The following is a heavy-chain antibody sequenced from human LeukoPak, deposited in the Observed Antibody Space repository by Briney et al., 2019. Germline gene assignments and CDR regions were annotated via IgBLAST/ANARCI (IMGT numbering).Heavy chain of an antibody. D-gene: IGHD3-16*01. J-gene: IGHJ4*02. CDR3: AGEEWGNLD. CDR2: TRNKANSYTT. CDR1: GFTFSDHY. Sequence: GGSLRLSCAASGFTFSDHYMDWVRQAPGKGLEWVGRTRNKANSYTTEYAASVKGRFTISRDDSKNSLYLQMNSLKTEDTAVYYCAGEEWGNLDWGQGTLVTVSS. V-gene: IGHV3-72*01.